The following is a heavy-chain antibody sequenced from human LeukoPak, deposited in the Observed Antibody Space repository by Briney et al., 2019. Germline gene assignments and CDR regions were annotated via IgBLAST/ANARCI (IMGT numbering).Heavy chain of an antibody. V-gene: IGHV4-59*08. CDR3: ARLGYCSSTSCYDY. CDR2: SHYSGST. CDR1: GGSISSYY. Sequence: SETLSLTCAVSGGSISSYYWSWIRQPPGKGLEWIGYSHYSGSTNYNPSLKSRVTISVDTSKNQFSLKLTSVTAADTAVYYCARLGYCSSTSCYDYWGQGTPVTVSS. J-gene: IGHJ4*02. D-gene: IGHD2-2*01.